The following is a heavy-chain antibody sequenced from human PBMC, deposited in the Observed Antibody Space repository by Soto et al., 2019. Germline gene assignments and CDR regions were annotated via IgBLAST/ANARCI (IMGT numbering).Heavy chain of an antibody. CDR3: ASSTVAYSTRGYYYYYGMDV. CDR1: GGSISSYY. J-gene: IGHJ6*02. V-gene: IGHV4-59*01. D-gene: IGHD6-13*01. Sequence: SETLSLTCTVSGGSISSYYWSWIRQPPGKGLEWIGYIYYSGSTNYNPSLKSRVTISVDTSKNQFSLKLSSVTAADTAVYYCASSTVAYSTRGYYYYYGMDVCGQRTTVTVSS. CDR2: IYYSGST.